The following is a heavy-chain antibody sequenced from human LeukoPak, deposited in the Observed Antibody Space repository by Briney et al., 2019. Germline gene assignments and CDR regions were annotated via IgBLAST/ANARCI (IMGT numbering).Heavy chain of an antibody. V-gene: IGHV3-30*18. CDR1: GFTFSTYG. CDR3: AKDRHRGSSSSRGLFDY. D-gene: IGHD6-13*01. CDR2: ISYDGNKR. Sequence: GGSLRLSCAASGFTFSTYGMHWVRQAPGKGLEWVAVISYDGNKRHYADSVKGRFTISRDNSKNTLYLQMNSLRAEDTAVYYCAKDRHRGSSSSRGLFDYWGQGTLVTVSS. J-gene: IGHJ4*02.